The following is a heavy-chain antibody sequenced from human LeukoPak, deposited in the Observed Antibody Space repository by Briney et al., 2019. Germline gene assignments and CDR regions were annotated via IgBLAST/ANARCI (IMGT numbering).Heavy chain of an antibody. D-gene: IGHD7-27*01. CDR3: ARDYTGGWNDY. CDR2: IKEDESEK. Sequence: PGGSLRLSCVASEFTFSRYWMSWVRQAPGKGLEWVANIKEDESEKYYVDSVKGRFTISRDNAKKSLYLQMNSLRAEDTAAYYCARDYTGGWNDYWGQGIRVTVSS. CDR1: EFTFSRYW. J-gene: IGHJ4*02. V-gene: IGHV3-7*01.